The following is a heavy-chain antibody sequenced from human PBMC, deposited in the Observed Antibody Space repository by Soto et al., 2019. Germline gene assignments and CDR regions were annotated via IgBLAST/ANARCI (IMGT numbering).Heavy chain of an antibody. CDR3: ARPTGGSSSGRYYYGMDV. J-gene: IGHJ6*02. CDR1: GGTFSSYA. CDR2: IIPIFGTA. V-gene: IGHV1-69*01. D-gene: IGHD6-13*01. Sequence: QVQLVQSGAEVKKPWSSVKVSCKASGGTFSSYAISWVRQAPGQGLEWMGGIIPIFGTANYAQKFQGRVTITADESTSTAYMELSSLRSEDTAVYYCARPTGGSSSGRYYYGMDVWGQGTTVTVSS.